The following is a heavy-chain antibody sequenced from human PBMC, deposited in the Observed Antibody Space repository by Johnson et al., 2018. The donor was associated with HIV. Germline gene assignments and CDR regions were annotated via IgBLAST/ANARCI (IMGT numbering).Heavy chain of an antibody. CDR1: GFMFRDYY. CDR3: AREGSSSSDDAFEI. CDR2: LSTTGNPI. Sequence: QVQLVESGGGVVQPGGSLRLSCAASGFMFRDYYMSWIRQAPGTGLAWVSYLSTTGNPIYYADSVQGRFTISRDNAKNTRYLQMNSLRAEDTAVYYCAREGSSSSDDAFEIWGQGTMVTVSS. J-gene: IGHJ3*02. V-gene: IGHV3-11*01. D-gene: IGHD6-6*01.